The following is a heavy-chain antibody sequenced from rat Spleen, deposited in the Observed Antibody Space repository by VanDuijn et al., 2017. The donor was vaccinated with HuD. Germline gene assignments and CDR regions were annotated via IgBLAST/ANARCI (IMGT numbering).Heavy chain of an antibody. CDR1: GFTFSNSY. CDR3: TSSLITTVPFDY. V-gene: IGHV5-25*01. CDR2: ISTGGGST. D-gene: IGHD1-1*01. Sequence: EVQLVESGGGLVQPGRAMRLSCTASGFTFSNSYMAWVRQAPTKGLEWVASISTGGGSTYYRDSVKGRFTISRDNAKSSLYLQMDSLRSEDTATYYCTSSLITTVPFDYWGQGVMVTVSS. J-gene: IGHJ2*01.